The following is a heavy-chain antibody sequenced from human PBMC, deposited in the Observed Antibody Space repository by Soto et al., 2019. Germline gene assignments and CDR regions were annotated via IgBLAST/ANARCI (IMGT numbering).Heavy chain of an antibody. Sequence: GGSLRLSCAASGFTFSSYAMSWVRQAPGKGLEWVSAISGSGGSTYYADSVKGRFTISRDNSKNTLYLQMNSLRAQDTAVYYCAKDGYSGYDPRVYYYYGMDVWGQGTTVTVSS. V-gene: IGHV3-23*01. CDR2: ISGSGGST. D-gene: IGHD5-12*01. CDR1: GFTFSSYA. J-gene: IGHJ6*02. CDR3: AKDGYSGYDPRVYYYYGMDV.